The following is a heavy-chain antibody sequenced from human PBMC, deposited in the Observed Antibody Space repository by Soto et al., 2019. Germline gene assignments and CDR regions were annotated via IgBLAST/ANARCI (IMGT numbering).Heavy chain of an antibody. J-gene: IGHJ3*02. Sequence: EVQLLESGGGLVQPGGSLRLSCAASGFTFSSYAMSWVRQAPGKGLEWVSAISGSGGSTYYADSVKGRFTISRDNSKNALYMQMNSLRDEETAVYYCAKDLRYYYDSSGDAFDIWGQGTMVTVSS. V-gene: IGHV3-23*01. CDR3: AKDLRYYYDSSGDAFDI. CDR1: GFTFSSYA. CDR2: ISGSGGST. D-gene: IGHD3-22*01.